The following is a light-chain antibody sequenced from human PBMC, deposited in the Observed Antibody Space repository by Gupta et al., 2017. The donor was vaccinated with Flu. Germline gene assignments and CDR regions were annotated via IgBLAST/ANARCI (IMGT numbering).Light chain of an antibody. CDR1: QSVNNQ. CDR2: DAS. J-gene: IGKJ2*01. CDR3: QQRSGLPMYT. V-gene: IGKV3-11*01. Sequence: EIVLTQSPVTLSLSPGDSAVLSRRASQSVNNQLAWYQQRPGQPPRLLMYDASRRAAGVPARFSGSGSGTDFTLTITTLEPEDFAVYYCQQRSGLPMYTFGQGTKLEIK.